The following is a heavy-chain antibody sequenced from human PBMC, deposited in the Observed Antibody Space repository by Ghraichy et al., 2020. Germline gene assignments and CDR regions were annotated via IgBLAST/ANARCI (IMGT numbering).Heavy chain of an antibody. V-gene: IGHV3-48*03. CDR3: AREQGYYDFSDY. CDR1: GFTFSSYE. CDR2: ISSSGSTI. J-gene: IGHJ4*02. Sequence: SCATSGFTFSSYEMNWVRQAPGKGLEWVSYISSSGSTIYYADTVKGRFTISRDNAKNSLYLQMNSLRAEDTAVYYCAREQGYYDFSDYWGQGTLVTVSS. D-gene: IGHD3-3*01.